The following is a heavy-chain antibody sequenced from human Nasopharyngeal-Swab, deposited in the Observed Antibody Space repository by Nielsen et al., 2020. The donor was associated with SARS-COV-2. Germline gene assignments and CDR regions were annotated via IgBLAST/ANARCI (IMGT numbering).Heavy chain of an antibody. V-gene: IGHV3-23*01. Sequence: GGSLRLSCAASGFTFSSYAMSWVRQAPGKGLEWVSIISGSGDTTYYADSVWGRFTISRDNSKNTVYLQMNTLRADDTALYFCTRGLTGHIVQWNPSPYWGQGTLVTVSS. CDR3: TRGLTGHIVQWNPSPY. J-gene: IGHJ4*02. CDR2: ISGSGDTT. CDR1: GFTFSSYA. D-gene: IGHD1-14*01.